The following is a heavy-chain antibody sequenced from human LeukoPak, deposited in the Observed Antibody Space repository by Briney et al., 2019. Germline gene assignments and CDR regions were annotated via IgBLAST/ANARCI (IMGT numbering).Heavy chain of an antibody. D-gene: IGHD2-8*02. J-gene: IGHJ4*02. CDR1: GXSISSYH. V-gene: IGHV4-59*08. CDR3: ARQARYCSGGTCFDS. Sequence: SETLSLTCTVSGXSISSYHWSWIRQTPGKGLEWIGHIYSSGSTNYIPSLKSRVTISVDTSKNQFSLKLSSVTAADTAVYFCARQARYCSGGTCFDSWGQGTLVAVSS. CDR2: IYSSGST.